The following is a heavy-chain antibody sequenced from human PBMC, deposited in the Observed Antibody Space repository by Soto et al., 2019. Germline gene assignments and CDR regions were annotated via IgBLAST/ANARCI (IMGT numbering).Heavy chain of an antibody. Sequence: GGSLRLSCAASGFTFSSYGMHWVRQAPGKGLEWVAVISYDGSNKYYADSVKGRFTISRDNSKNTLYLQMNSLRAEDTAVYYCAKDHMHYYDSSGYFPFDYWGQGTLVTVS. D-gene: IGHD3-22*01. CDR3: AKDHMHYYDSSGYFPFDY. V-gene: IGHV3-30*18. CDR1: GFTFSSYG. J-gene: IGHJ4*02. CDR2: ISYDGSNK.